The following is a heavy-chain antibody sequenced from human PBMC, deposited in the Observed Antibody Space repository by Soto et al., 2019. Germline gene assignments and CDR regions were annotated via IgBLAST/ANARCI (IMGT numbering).Heavy chain of an antibody. V-gene: IGHV3-11*06. CDR1: GFTFSDYY. Sequence: QVQLVESGGGLVKPGGSLRLSCAASGFTFSDYYMSWIRQAPGKGLEWVAQISSKGGYTNYADSVKGRFTMYRDNAKNSLDLQMNSLRAEDTAVYYCARRDCLNGVCCVGMDVWGQGTTVTVSS. CDR2: ISSKGGYT. D-gene: IGHD2-8*01. CDR3: ARRDCLNGVCCVGMDV. J-gene: IGHJ6*01.